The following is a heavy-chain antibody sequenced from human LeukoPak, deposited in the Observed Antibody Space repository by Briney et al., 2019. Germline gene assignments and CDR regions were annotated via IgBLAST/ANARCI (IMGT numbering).Heavy chain of an antibody. V-gene: IGHV3-53*01. J-gene: IGHJ4*02. CDR3: ARDPVVDGFDY. CDR1: GFTVSSNY. CDR2: IYSGGST. Sequence: GGSLRLSCAASGFTVSSNYMSWVRQAPGKGLEWVSVIYSGGSTYYADSVKGRFTISRDNSKNTLYLQMNSLRAEDTAVYYCARDPVVDGFDYWDQGTLVTVSS. D-gene: IGHD5-24*01.